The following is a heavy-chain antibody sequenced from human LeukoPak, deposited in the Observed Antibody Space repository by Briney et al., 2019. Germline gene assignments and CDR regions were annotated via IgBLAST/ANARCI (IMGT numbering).Heavy chain of an antibody. V-gene: IGHV3-9*03. Sequence: SGGSLRLSCAASGFTFDDYAMHWVRQAPGKGLEWVSGISWNSGSIGYADSVKGRFTISRDNAKNSLYLQMNSLRAEDMALYYCAKFSETVGATTDWGQGTLVTVSS. D-gene: IGHD1-26*01. CDR2: ISWNSGSI. J-gene: IGHJ4*02. CDR3: AKFSETVGATTD. CDR1: GFTFDDYA.